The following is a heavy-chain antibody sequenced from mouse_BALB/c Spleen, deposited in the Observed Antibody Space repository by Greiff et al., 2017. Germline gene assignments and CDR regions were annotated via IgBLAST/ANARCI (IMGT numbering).Heavy chain of an antibody. D-gene: IGHD2-4*01. CDR3: ARGLYDYSY. J-gene: IGHJ3*01. V-gene: IGHV5-6-5*01. Sequence: EVMLVESGGGLVKPGGSLKLSCAASGFTFSSYAMSWVRQTPEKRLEWVASISSGGSTYYPDSVKGRFTISRDNARNILYLQMSSLRSEDTAMYYCARGLYDYSYWGQGTLVTVSA. CDR1: GFTFSSYA. CDR2: ISSGGST.